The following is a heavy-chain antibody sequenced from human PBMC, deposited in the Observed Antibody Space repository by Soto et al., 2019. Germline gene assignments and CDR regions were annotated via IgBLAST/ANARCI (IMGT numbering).Heavy chain of an antibody. V-gene: IGHV3-74*01. Sequence: EVQLVESGGGLVQPGGSLRLSCAASGFTFSTYWMHWVRHAPGKGLVWVSRINSDGSSTYYADSVKGRFTISRDNAKNTLSLQMNSLRAEDTAVYYCNNWFDPWGQGTLVTVSS. CDR2: INSDGSST. CDR3: NNWFDP. CDR1: GFTFSTYW. J-gene: IGHJ5*02.